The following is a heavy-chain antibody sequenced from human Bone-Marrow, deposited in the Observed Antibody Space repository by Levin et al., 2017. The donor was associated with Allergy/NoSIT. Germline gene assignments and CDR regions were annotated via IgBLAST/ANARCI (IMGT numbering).Heavy chain of an antibody. CDR3: ARHDPQDYVKDY. CDR2: IDPSDSYT. CDR1: GYKFSSYW. Sequence: PGESLKISCKGSGYKFSSYWISWVRQLPGTGLEWMGTIDPSDSYTKYSPSFQGHVTISADKSITTAYLQWSSLKASDTGMYYCARHDPQDYVKDYWGQGTLVTVSS. D-gene: IGHD3-10*02. V-gene: IGHV5-10-1*01. J-gene: IGHJ4*02.